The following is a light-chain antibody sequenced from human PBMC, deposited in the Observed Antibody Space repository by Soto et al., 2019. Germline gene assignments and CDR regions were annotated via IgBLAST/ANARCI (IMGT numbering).Light chain of an antibody. CDR1: SSNIGSNS. V-gene: IGLV1-44*01. CDR3: AAWDDSLNGRDSYV. Sequence: QSVLTQPPSASGSPGQRVTISFSGSSSNIGSNSVNWYQQLPGTAPKLLIFRDNQWPSGVPDRFSGSKSGTSASLAISGLQSEDEADYYCAAWDDSLNGRDSYVFGTGTKVTVL. CDR2: RDN. J-gene: IGLJ1*01.